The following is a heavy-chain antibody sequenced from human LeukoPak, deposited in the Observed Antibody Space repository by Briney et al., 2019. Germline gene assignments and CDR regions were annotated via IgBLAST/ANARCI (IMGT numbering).Heavy chain of an antibody. CDR3: AKGPAVTDTRNYFDY. CDR1: GFTFSSYA. D-gene: IGHD6-19*01. Sequence: TGGSLRLSCAASGFTFSSYAMTWVRQAPGKGLEWVSVISGSVGITYNADSVEGRFTISRDNSKNTLYLQMNSLRAEDTAVYYCAKGPAVTDTRNYFDYWGQGTLVTVSS. J-gene: IGHJ4*02. CDR2: ISGSVGIT. V-gene: IGHV3-23*01.